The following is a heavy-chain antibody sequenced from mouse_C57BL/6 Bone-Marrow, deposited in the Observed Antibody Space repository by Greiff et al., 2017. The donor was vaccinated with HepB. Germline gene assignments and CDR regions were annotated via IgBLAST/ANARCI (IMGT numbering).Heavy chain of an antibody. Sequence: VQLVESGPGLVQPSQSLSITCTVSGFSLTSYGVHWVRQSPGKGLEWLGVIWSGGSTDYNAAFISRLSISKDNSKSQVFFKMNSLQADDTAIYYCARNRGGTLAWFAYWGQGTLVTVSA. D-gene: IGHD4-1*01. CDR3: ARNRGGTLAWFAY. J-gene: IGHJ3*01. V-gene: IGHV2-2*01. CDR2: IWSGGST. CDR1: GFSLTSYG.